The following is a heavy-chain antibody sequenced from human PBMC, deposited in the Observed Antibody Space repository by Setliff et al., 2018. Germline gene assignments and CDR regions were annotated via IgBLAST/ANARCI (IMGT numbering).Heavy chain of an antibody. D-gene: IGHD5-18*01. Sequence: SVKVSCKASGGTFSSYGISWVRQAPGQGLEWLGGTIPNFGTTNYAQEFQGRVTIIPDESTSTAYMELSSLGFEDTAVYYCAREGVDTRSSTDYRYYMDLWGKGTTVTVSS. J-gene: IGHJ6*03. V-gene: IGHV1-69*13. CDR2: TIPNFGTT. CDR3: AREGVDTRSSTDYRYYMDL. CDR1: GGTFSSYG.